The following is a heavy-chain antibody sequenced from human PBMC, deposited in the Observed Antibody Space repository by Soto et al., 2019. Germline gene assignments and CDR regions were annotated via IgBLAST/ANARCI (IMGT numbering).Heavy chain of an antibody. CDR3: ARLRTVTTSQPFDY. J-gene: IGHJ4*02. CDR2: IYYSGST. V-gene: IGHV4-39*01. D-gene: IGHD4-17*01. Sequence: SETLSLTCTVSGGSISSSSYYWGWIRQPPGKGLEWIGSIYYSGSTYYNPSLKSRFTLSVDTSKNQFSLKLSSVTAADTAVYYCARLRTVTTSQPFDYWGQGTLVTVSS. CDR1: GGSISSSSYY.